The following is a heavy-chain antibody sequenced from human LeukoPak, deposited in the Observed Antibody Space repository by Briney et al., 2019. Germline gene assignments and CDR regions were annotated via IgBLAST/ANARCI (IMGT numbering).Heavy chain of an antibody. D-gene: IGHD5-24*01. V-gene: IGHV3-53*01. CDR3: ARVQRDGYNRGFDY. CDR2: IYSGGST. Sequence: GGSLRLSCAASGFTVSSNYMSWVRQAPGKGLEWVSLIYSGGSTYYADSVKGRFTISRDNSKNTLYLQMNSLRAEDAAVYYCARVQRDGYNRGFDYWGQGTLVTVSS. J-gene: IGHJ4*02. CDR1: GFTVSSNY.